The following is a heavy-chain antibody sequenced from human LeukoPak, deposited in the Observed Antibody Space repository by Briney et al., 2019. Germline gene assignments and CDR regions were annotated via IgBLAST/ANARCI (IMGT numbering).Heavy chain of an antibody. CDR1: GYSFTSYW. CDR2: IYPGDSDT. V-gene: IGHV5-51*01. D-gene: IGHD6-13*01. Sequence: GESLKISCKGSGYSFTSYWIGWVRQMPGKGLEWMGIIYPGDSDTRYSPSFQGQVTISADKSISTAYLQWSSLKASDTAMYYCARPPPDSSSWYPPDAFDIWGQGTMVTVSS. CDR3: ARPPPDSSSWYPPDAFDI. J-gene: IGHJ3*02.